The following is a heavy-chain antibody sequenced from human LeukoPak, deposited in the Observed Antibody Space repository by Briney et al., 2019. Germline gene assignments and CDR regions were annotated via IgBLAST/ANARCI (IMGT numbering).Heavy chain of an antibody. CDR1: GASLSSYS. V-gene: IGHV4-59*08. CDR2: VYYTGST. J-gene: IGHJ4*02. Sequence: PSETLSLTCTVSGASLSSYSGSWFRQPPGKGLEWIGYVYYTGSTNYNTTLKSRVSISVDTSKNQFSLKLSSVTAADTAVYYCARSPGYHPDYWGQGTLVTVSS. CDR3: ARSPGYHPDY. D-gene: IGHD2-2*01.